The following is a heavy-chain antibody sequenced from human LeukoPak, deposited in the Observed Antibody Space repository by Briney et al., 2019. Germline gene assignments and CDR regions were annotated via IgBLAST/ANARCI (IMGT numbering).Heavy chain of an antibody. CDR3: ARGSTVTTISHWFDP. D-gene: IGHD4-17*01. CDR2: IYHSGST. CDR1: GGSISSSNW. V-gene: IGHV4-4*02. J-gene: IGHJ5*02. Sequence: SGTLSLTCAVSGGSISSSNWWSWVRQPPGKGLEWIGEIYHSGSTNYNPSLKSRVTISVDKSKNQFSLKLSSVTAADTAVYYCARGSTVTTISHWFDPWGQGTLVTVSS.